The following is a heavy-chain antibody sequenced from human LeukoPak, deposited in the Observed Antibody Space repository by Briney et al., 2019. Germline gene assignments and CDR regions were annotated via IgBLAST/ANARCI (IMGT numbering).Heavy chain of an antibody. CDR1: GFTFDDYA. CDR3: AKADIMTVTAYFDY. J-gene: IGHJ4*02. CDR2: ISWNSGSI. V-gene: IGHV3-9*01. Sequence: GGPLRLSCAASGFTFDDYAMHWVRQAPGKGLEWVSGISWNSGSIGYADSVKGRFTISRDNAKNSLYLQMNSLRAEDTALYYCAKADIMTVTAYFDYWGQGTLVTVSS. D-gene: IGHD4-17*01.